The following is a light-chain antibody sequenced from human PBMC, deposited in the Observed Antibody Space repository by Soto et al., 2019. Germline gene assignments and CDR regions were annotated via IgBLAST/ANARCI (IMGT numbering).Light chain of an antibody. J-gene: IGLJ1*01. CDR2: DVT. V-gene: IGLV2-14*01. Sequence: QSALTQPASVSVSPGQSITISCTGTSSDVGGYNYVSWYQQHPGKAPKLMIYDVTNRPSGVSNRFSGSKSGNTASLTISGLQAEDEADYYCGSYTSSSTYVFGTGTKVTDL. CDR3: GSYTSSSTYV. CDR1: SSDVGGYNY.